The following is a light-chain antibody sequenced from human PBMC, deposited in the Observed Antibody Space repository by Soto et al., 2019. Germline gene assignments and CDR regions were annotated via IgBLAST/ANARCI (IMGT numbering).Light chain of an antibody. CDR2: RAS. CDR1: QSVSNR. CDR3: QQSSDWPRT. J-gene: IGKJ1*01. V-gene: IGKV3-15*01. Sequence: EIVMTQSPATLSVSPGERATLSCRASQSVSNRLAWYQQRPCQAHRLLIYRASARATGIPARFSGSGSGTECTLTISSLHSEDFAIYYCQQSSDWPRTFGQGTKVEIK.